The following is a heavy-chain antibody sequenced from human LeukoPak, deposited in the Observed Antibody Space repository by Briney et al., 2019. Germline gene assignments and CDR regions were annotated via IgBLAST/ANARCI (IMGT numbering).Heavy chain of an antibody. V-gene: IGHV1-69*01. CDR2: IIPIFGTA. CDR3: ARSKPFGVVISPTYFDY. CDR1: GGTFSSYA. D-gene: IGHD3-3*01. J-gene: IGHJ4*02. Sequence: SVKVSCKASGGTFSSYAISWVRQAPGQGLEWMGGIIPIFGTANYAQKFQGRVTITADESTSTAYMELSSLRSEDTAVYYCARSKPFGVVISPTYFDYWGQGTLVTVSS.